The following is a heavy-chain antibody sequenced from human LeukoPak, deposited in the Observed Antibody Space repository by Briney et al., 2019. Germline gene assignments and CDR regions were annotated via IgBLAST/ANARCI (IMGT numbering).Heavy chain of an antibody. CDR1: GGSFSGYY. V-gene: IGHV4-34*01. J-gene: IGHJ4*02. Sequence: SETLSVTCAVYGGSFSGYYWSWIRQPPGNGLEWIGEINHSGSTNYNPSLKSRVTISVDTSKNQFSLKLSSVTAADTAVYYCARTPLLRDFWSAYYFDYWGQGTLVTVSS. D-gene: IGHD3-3*01. CDR2: INHSGST. CDR3: ARTPLLRDFWSAYYFDY.